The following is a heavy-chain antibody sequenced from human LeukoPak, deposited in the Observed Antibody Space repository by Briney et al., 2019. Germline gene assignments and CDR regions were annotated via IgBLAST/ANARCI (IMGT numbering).Heavy chain of an antibody. CDR3: VRDPSGSGFAFDS. D-gene: IGHD1-1*01. J-gene: IGHJ4*02. V-gene: IGHV3-23*01. CDR1: GFTFSSYA. CDR2: FSGSGGAT. Sequence: GGSLRLTCAASGFTFSSYAMSWVRQAPGKGLEWVSAFSGSGGATYYADSVKGRFTISRDNSKNTLYLQMNSLRAEDTAVYYCVRDPSGSGFAFDSWGQGALVTVSS.